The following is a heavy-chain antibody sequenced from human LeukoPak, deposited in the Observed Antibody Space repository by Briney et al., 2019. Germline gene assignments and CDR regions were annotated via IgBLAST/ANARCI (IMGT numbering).Heavy chain of an antibody. CDR3: ARDPNGDYIGAFDM. Sequence: GGYLRRYGAASRFTCSNNALMWLRQAPGNGLEGVSAIRGSGGGTVYADSVRVRFTMSRDNSKNTLELQMNGLRAEDTAVYYCARDPNGDYIGAFDMWGRGTLVTVSS. CDR1: RFTCSNNA. D-gene: IGHD4-17*01. CDR2: IRGSGGGT. V-gene: IGHV3-23*01. J-gene: IGHJ3*02.